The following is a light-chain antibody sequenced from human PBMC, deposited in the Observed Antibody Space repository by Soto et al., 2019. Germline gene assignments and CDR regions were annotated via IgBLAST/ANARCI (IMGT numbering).Light chain of an antibody. CDR1: QSISSY. CDR3: QQSYSTPIT. J-gene: IGKJ5*01. CDR2: AAS. V-gene: IGKV1-39*01. Sequence: DIQMTQSPSSLSASVVDIVKINFLASQSISSYLNWYQQKPGKAPKLLIYAASSLQSGVPSRFSGSGSGTDFTLTISSLQPEDFATYYCQQSYSTPITCGQGTRREIK.